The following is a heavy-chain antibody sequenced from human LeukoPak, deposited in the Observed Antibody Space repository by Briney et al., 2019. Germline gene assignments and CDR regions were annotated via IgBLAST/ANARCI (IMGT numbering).Heavy chain of an antibody. CDR1: GGTFSSYA. CDR3: ARDSDYDFWNPYDWFDP. J-gene: IGHJ5*02. D-gene: IGHD3-3*01. V-gene: IGHV1-69*04. CDR2: IIPILGIA. Sequence: GASVKVSCKASGGTFSSYAISWVRQAPGQGLEWMGRIIPILGIANYAQKFQGRVTITADKSTSTAYMELSSLRSEDTAVYYCARDSDYDFWNPYDWFDPWGQGTLVTVSS.